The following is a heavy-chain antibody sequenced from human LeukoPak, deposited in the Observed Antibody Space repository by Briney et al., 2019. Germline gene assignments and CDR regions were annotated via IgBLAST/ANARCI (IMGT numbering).Heavy chain of an antibody. CDR1: GFTFSSYA. D-gene: IGHD2-2*01. CDR3: TRMLWRSRPFDY. V-gene: IGHV3-23*01. Sequence: GGSLRLSCAASGFTFSSYAMSWVRQAPGKGLEWVSAISGSGGSTYYADSVKGRFTISRDNSKNTLYLQMNSLRAEDTAVYYCTRMLWRSRPFDYWGQGTLVTVSS. CDR2: ISGSGGST. J-gene: IGHJ4*02.